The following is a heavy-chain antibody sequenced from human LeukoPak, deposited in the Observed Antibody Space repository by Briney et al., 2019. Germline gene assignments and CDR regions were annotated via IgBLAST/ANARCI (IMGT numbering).Heavy chain of an antibody. CDR3: ARDRCSGGNCAFDS. V-gene: IGHV1-18*01. CDR2: VSTYNGNT. Sequence: ASVKVSCKTSGYSFTIYSINWVRQAPGQGLEWMGRVSTYNGNTKSAQKFQGRVTMTTDTSTSTVYMELASLSSDDTASYYCARDRCSGGNCAFDSWGQGTLVTVSS. CDR1: GYSFTIYS. J-gene: IGHJ4*02. D-gene: IGHD2-15*01.